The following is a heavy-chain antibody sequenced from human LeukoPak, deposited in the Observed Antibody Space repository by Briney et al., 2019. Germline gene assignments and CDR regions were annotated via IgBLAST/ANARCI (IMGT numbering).Heavy chain of an antibody. D-gene: IGHD3-10*01. CDR1: GGSISTDY. CDR3: ASGGYYGSGSPEDY. Sequence: SETLSLTCTVSGGSISTDYWTWIRQPPGKGLEWIGYLHYNGNSSYNPSLRGRVTTSVDTSKNQFSLKLSSVTAADTAVYYCASGGYYGSGSPEDYWGQGTLVTVSS. CDR2: LHYNGNS. V-gene: IGHV4-59*01. J-gene: IGHJ4*02.